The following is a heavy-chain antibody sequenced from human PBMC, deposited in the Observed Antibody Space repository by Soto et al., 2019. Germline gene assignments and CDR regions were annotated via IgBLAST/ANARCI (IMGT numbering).Heavy chain of an antibody. CDR2: IRGTNGNT. J-gene: IGHJ5*02. D-gene: IGHD6-19*01. CDR1: GFTFSSSA. CDR3: AQCTVDTLLTSGWCNWIEP. Sequence: EVQLLESGGGLVQPGGSLRLCCAASGFTFSSSAMSWVRQAPGKGLEWVSAIRGTNGNTHYAESVEGRLTISRDNSKDTLFLQMISPKAEDTAVYHCAQCTVDTLLTSGWCNWIEPWGQGILVIVSS. V-gene: IGHV3-23*01.